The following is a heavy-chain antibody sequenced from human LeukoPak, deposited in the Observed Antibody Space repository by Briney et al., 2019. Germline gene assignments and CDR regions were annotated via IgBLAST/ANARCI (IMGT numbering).Heavy chain of an antibody. D-gene: IGHD3-9*01. V-gene: IGHV3-48*03. CDR3: AKWGDYDILTGYYHSDY. J-gene: IGHJ4*01. CDR2: ISSSGSTI. Sequence: GGSLRLSCAASGFTFSSYEMNWVRQAPGKGLEWVSYISSSGSTIYYADSVKGRFTISRDDPKNTLYLQMNTLRVEDTAVYYCAKWGDYDILTGYYHSDYWGHGTLVTVSS. CDR1: GFTFSSYE.